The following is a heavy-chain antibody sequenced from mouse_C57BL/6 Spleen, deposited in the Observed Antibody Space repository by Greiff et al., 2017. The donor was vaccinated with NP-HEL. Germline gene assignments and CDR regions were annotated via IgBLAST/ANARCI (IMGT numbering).Heavy chain of an antibody. CDR2: INPSSGYT. D-gene: IGHD1-1*01. V-gene: IGHV1-4*01. J-gene: IGHJ3*01. CDR3: AGDYYGSSPFAY. Sequence: QVQLQQSGAELARPGASVKMSCKASGYTFTSYTMHWVKQRPGQGLEWIRYINPSSGYTKYNQKFKDKATLTADKSSSTAYMQLSSLTSEDSAVYYCAGDYYGSSPFAYWGQGTLVTVSA. CDR1: GYTFTSYT.